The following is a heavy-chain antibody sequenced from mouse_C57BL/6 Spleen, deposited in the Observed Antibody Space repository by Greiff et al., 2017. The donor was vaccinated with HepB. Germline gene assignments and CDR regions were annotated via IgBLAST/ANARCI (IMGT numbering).Heavy chain of an antibody. CDR1: GYAFSSSW. D-gene: IGHD2-1*01. CDR3: ARHYGNSYYFDY. CDR2: IYPGDGDT. Sequence: VKLQESGPELVKPGASVKISCKASGYAFSSSWMNWVKQRPGKGLEWIGRIYPGDGDTNYNGKFKGKATLTADKSSSTAFIKLSSLTSEDSAVYFCARHYGNSYYFDYWGQGTSLTVSS. J-gene: IGHJ2*02. V-gene: IGHV1-82*01.